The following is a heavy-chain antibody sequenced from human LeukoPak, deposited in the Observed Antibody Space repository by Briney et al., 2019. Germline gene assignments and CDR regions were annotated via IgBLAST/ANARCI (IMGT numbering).Heavy chain of an antibody. CDR3: ATEGVTGTRDFDY. V-gene: IGHV1-69*13. D-gene: IGHD1-20*01. Sequence: SVKVSCKASGGTFSSYAISWVRQAPGQGLEWMGGIIPIFGTANYAQKFQGRVTITADESTSTAYMELSSLRSEDTAVYYCATEGVTGTRDFDYWGQGTLVTVSS. CDR2: IIPIFGTA. J-gene: IGHJ4*02. CDR1: GGTFSSYA.